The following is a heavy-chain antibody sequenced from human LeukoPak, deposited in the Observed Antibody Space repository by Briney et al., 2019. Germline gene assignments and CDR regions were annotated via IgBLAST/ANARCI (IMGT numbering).Heavy chain of an antibody. D-gene: IGHD3-10*01. J-gene: IGHJ3*02. CDR2: ISSSSSTI. V-gene: IGHV3-48*01. CDR3: ARRGLLVRGAFDI. Sequence: PGGSLRLSCAASGFTFSSYSMNWVRQAPGKGLEWVSYISSSSSTIFYADSVKGRFTISRDNAKNSLYLQMNSLRAEDTAVYYCARRGLLVRGAFDIWGQGTMVTVSS. CDR1: GFTFSSYS.